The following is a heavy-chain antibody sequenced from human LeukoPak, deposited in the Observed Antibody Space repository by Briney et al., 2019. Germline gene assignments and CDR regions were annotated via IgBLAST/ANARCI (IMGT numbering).Heavy chain of an antibody. D-gene: IGHD2-15*01. J-gene: IGHJ1*01. CDR3: AQQLGYCSGGTCYFTY. V-gene: IGHV3-23*01. Sequence: GGSLRLSCAASGFTFSSYAMSWVRQAPGKGLEWDAAISNSGGDTFYSDSGKGRFTIARDNSKNTLYLQMNSLRVDDTAVYYCAQQLGYCSGGTCYFTYWGQGTLVTVSS. CDR2: ISNSGGDT. CDR1: GFTFSSYA.